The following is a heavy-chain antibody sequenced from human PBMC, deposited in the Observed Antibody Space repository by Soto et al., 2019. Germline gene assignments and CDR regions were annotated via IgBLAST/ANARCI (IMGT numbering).Heavy chain of an antibody. V-gene: IGHV3-33*06. D-gene: IGHD3-3*01. Sequence: PGGSLRLSCAASGFTFSSYGMHWVRQAPGKGLEWVAVIWYDGSNKYYADSVKGRFTISRDNSKNTLYLQMNSLRAEDTAVYYCAKVGKAYDFWSGYKDDAFDIWGQGTMVTVSS. CDR1: GFTFSSYG. J-gene: IGHJ3*02. CDR2: IWYDGSNK. CDR3: AKVGKAYDFWSGYKDDAFDI.